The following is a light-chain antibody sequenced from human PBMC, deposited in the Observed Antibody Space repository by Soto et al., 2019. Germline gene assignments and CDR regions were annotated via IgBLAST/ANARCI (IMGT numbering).Light chain of an antibody. V-gene: IGKV1-39*01. J-gene: IGKJ4*01. CDR1: QSIANY. CDR2: AAS. Sequence: DIQMTQYPSSLSASVGDRVTITCGASQSIANYLNWYQQKPGTAPKLLIFAASSLQSGVPSRLSGSGYGTDLTLTISSMKTEDFETYYCQQSFSPTLTFGGGTKVDIK. CDR3: QQSFSPTLT.